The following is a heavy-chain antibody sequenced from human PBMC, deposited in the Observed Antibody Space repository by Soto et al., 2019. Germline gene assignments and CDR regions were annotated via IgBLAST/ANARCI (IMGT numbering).Heavy chain of an antibody. J-gene: IGHJ6*02. V-gene: IGHV3-30-3*01. CDR1: GFTFSSYA. D-gene: IGHD3-10*01. CDR3: AREVGYYGSGSPRSYYYYGMDV. Sequence: PGGSLRLSCAASGFTFSSYAMHWVRQAPGKGLEWVAVISYDGSNKYYADSVKGRFTISRDNSKNTLYLQMNSLRAEDTAVYYCAREVGYYGSGSPRSYYYYGMDVWGQGTTVTVSS. CDR2: ISYDGSNK.